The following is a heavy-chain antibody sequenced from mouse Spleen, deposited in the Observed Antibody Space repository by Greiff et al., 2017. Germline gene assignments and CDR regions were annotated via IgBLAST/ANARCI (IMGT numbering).Heavy chain of an antibody. Sequence: VKLQQSGAELARPGASVKLSCKASGYTFTSYGISWVKQRTGQGLEWIGEIYPRSGNTYYNEKFKGKATLTADKSSSTAYMELRSLTSEDYAVYFCERMGGQLGLQDYWGQGTTLTVSS. D-gene: IGHD3-2*01. CDR2: IYPRSGNT. J-gene: IGHJ2*01. V-gene: IGHV1-81*01. CDR3: ERMGGQLGLQDY. CDR1: GYTFTSYG.